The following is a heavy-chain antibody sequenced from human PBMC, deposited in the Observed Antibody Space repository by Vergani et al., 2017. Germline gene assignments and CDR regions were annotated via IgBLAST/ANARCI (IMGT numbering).Heavy chain of an antibody. CDR3: ARHSTVEWLVKLGWIDP. CDR1: GASISSSNYY. Sequence: QLQLQESGPGLVKPSATLSLTCSVSGASISSSNYYWGWIRQPPEKGLEWIASIYYSGSTYYNPSLKSRVTISVDTSNNQFSLKLSSVTAADTAVYFCARHSTVEWLVKLGWIDPWGQGILVTVSS. V-gene: IGHV4-39*01. J-gene: IGHJ5*02. D-gene: IGHD6-19*01. CDR2: IYYSGST.